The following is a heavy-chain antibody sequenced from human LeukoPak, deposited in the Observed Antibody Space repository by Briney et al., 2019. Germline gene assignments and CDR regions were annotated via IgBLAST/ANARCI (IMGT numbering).Heavy chain of an antibody. Sequence: ASVKVSCKASGHTFTGYYMHWVRQAPGQGLEWMGWINPNSGGTNYAQKFQGRVTMTRDTSISTAYMELSRLRSDDTAVYYCARDTIAAAGTGFGPWGQGTLVTVSS. J-gene: IGHJ5*02. CDR3: ARDTIAAAGTGFGP. CDR2: INPNSGGT. V-gene: IGHV1-2*02. CDR1: GHTFTGYY. D-gene: IGHD6-13*01.